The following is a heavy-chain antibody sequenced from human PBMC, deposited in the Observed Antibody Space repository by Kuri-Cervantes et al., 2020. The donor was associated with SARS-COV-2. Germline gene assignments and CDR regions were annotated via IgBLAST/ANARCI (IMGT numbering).Heavy chain of an antibody. V-gene: IGHV3-74*01. J-gene: IGHJ4*02. Sequence: GESLKISCAASGFTFSNYWMHWVCQAPGKGLVWVSKINIDGNTANYADSVKGRFTISRDNANNTLYLQMNSLRAEDTAVYYCTRDITGDPGRGGYWGQGTLVTVSS. CDR2: INIDGNTA. D-gene: IGHD7-27*01. CDR1: GFTFSNYW. CDR3: TRDITGDPGRGGY.